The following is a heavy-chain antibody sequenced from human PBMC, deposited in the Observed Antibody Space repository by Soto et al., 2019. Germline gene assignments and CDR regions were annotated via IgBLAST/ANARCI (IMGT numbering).Heavy chain of an antibody. CDR1: GFTFSSYS. D-gene: IGHD3-3*01. CDR3: ARDHAYYDFWSGYQVSYYYGMDV. V-gene: IGHV3-21*01. J-gene: IGHJ6*02. CDR2: ISSSSSYI. Sequence: EVQLVESGGGLVKPGGSLRLSCAASGFTFSSYSMNWVRQAPGKGLEWVSSISSSSSYIYYADSVKGRFTISRDNAKNSLYLQMNSLRAEDTAVYYCARDHAYYDFWSGYQVSYYYGMDVWGQGTTVTVSS.